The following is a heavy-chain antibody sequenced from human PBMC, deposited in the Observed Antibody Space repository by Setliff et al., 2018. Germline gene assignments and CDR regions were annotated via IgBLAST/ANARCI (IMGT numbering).Heavy chain of an antibody. CDR1: GGSISSYY. CDR2: IYYSGST. Sequence: SETLSLTCTVSGGSISSYYWSWIRQPPGKGLEWIAYIYYSGSTNYNPSLKSRVTISVDTSKNQFSLKLSSVTAADTAVYYCARGNNWEPDAFDVWVQGTMVTVSS. J-gene: IGHJ3*01. V-gene: IGHV4-59*01. CDR3: ARGNNWEPDAFDV. D-gene: IGHD1-20*01.